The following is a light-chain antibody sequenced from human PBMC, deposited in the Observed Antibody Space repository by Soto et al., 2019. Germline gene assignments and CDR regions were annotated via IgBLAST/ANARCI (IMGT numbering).Light chain of an antibody. Sequence: EIVLTQSPGTLSLSPGERATLSCRASQSVSSSYLAWYQQKPGQAPRLLIYGASSRATGIPDRFSGSGSGTEFTLTISRLEPEDFAVYFCQPYGSSPATFGGGTKVDIK. V-gene: IGKV3-20*01. CDR1: QSVSSSY. J-gene: IGKJ4*01. CDR2: GAS. CDR3: QPYGSSPAT.